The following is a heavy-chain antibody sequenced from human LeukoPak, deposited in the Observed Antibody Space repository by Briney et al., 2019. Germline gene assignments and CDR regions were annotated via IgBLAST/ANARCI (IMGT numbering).Heavy chain of an antibody. D-gene: IGHD2-2*02. CDR2: INHSGSN. CDR3: ARGGVVVPAAIRQDYYYYYYGMDV. V-gene: IGHV4-34*01. Sequence: SETLSLTCTVSGGSISSYYWSWIRQPPGKGLEWIGEINHSGSNNYNPSPKSRVTISVDTSKNQFSLKLSSVTAADTAVYYCARGGVVVPAAIRQDYYYYYYGMDVWGQGTTVTVSS. J-gene: IGHJ6*02. CDR1: GGSISSYY.